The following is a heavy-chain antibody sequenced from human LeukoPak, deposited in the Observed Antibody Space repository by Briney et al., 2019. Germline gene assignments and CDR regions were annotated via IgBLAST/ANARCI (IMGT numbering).Heavy chain of an antibody. CDR2: ISSSSTYI. CDR3: AKDSRQPGRYYDILTGYFQYYYYYMDV. Sequence: PGGSLRLSCAASGFAFSSYSMNWVRQAPGKGLEWVSCISSSSTYIYYADSVKGRFTISRDNAKNSLYLQMNSLRAEDTAVYYCAKDSRQPGRYYDILTGYFQYYYYYMDVWGKGTTVTISS. J-gene: IGHJ6*03. D-gene: IGHD3-9*01. V-gene: IGHV3-21*01. CDR1: GFAFSSYS.